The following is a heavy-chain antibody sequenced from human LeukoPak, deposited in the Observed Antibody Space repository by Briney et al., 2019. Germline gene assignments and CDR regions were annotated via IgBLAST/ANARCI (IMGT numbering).Heavy chain of an antibody. Sequence: PGGSLRLSCAASGFTFSSYAMSWVRQAPGKGLEWVSAISGGGGSTYYADSGNGRFTSARDNCKNTLYLQMNSLRAEDTAVYYCAKDQCYSGGYEYFQHWGQGTLVSVSS. CDR2: ISGGGGST. CDR1: GFTFSSYA. D-gene: IGHD2-2*02. V-gene: IGHV3-23*01. J-gene: IGHJ1*01. CDR3: AKDQCYSGGYEYFQH.